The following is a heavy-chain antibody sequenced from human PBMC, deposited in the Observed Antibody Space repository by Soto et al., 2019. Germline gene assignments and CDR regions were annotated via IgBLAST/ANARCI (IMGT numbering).Heavy chain of an antibody. CDR3: AHRRGSSGWYISTWNWFDP. V-gene: IGHV2-5*02. D-gene: IGHD6-19*01. Sequence: QITLKESGPTLVKPTQTLTLTCTFSGFSLSTSGVGVGWISQPPGKALEWLALIYWDDDKRYSPSLKSRLTITKDTSKNQVVLTMTNMDPVDTATYYCAHRRGSSGWYISTWNWFDPWGQGTLVTVSS. CDR2: IYWDDDK. J-gene: IGHJ5*02. CDR1: GFSLSTSGVG.